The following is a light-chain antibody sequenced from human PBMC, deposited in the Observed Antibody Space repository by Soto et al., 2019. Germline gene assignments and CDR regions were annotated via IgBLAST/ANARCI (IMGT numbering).Light chain of an antibody. CDR2: SDT. Sequence: SYELTQPPSVSVAPGETARISCGGNNIGSKGVHCYQQKPGQAPVLVIYSDTDLPPVIPERFSGSNSANMATLTISRVEAGDEVDYYCQVWDSGSAHVLFGGGTNLTVL. CDR1: NIGSKG. CDR3: QVWDSGSAHVL. V-gene: IGLV3-21*01. J-gene: IGLJ2*01.